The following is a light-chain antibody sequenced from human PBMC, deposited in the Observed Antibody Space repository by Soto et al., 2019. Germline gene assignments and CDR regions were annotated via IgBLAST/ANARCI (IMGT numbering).Light chain of an antibody. J-gene: IGLJ2*01. CDR3: QSYASSMTVV. CDR2: GNS. V-gene: IGLV1-40*01. Sequence: QPVLTQPPSVSGSPGQRVTISCTGSSSNIGAGNDVHWYQHLPGTAPKLLIYGNSNRPSGVADRFSGSKSGTSASLPITGLQAGDEADYYCQSYASSMTVVFGRGTKLTVL. CDR1: SSNIGAGND.